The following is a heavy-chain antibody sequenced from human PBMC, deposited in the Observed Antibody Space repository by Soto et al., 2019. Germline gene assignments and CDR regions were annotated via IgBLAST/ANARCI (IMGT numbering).Heavy chain of an antibody. V-gene: IGHV1-8*01. CDR2: MNPNSGNT. J-gene: IGHJ5*02. Sequence: QVQLVQSGAEVKKPGASVKVSCKASGYTFTSYDINWVRQATGQGLEWMGWMNPNSGNTGYAQKFQGRVTMTRNTSXSXXYMELSSLRSEDTAVYYCARGKIAAAGTRGIWFDPWGQGTLVTVSS. D-gene: IGHD6-13*01. CDR1: GYTFTSYD. CDR3: ARGKIAAAGTRGIWFDP.